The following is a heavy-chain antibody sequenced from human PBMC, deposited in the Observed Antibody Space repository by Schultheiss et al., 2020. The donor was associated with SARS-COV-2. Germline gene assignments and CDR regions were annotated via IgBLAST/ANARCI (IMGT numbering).Heavy chain of an antibody. J-gene: IGHJ4*02. CDR2: IYYSGST. CDR3: ARLTYGDYSDY. D-gene: IGHD4-17*01. V-gene: IGHV4-31*11. Sequence: SETLSLTCAVYGGSFSGYYWSWIRQHPGKGLEWIGYIYYSGSTYYNPSLKSRVTISVDTSKNQFSLKLSSVTAADTAVYYCARLTYGDYSDYWGQGTLVTVSS. CDR1: GGSFSGYY.